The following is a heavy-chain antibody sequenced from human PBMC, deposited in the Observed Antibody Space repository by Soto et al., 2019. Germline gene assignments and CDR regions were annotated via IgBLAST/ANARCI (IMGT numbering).Heavy chain of an antibody. J-gene: IGHJ4*01. CDR3: ARAHPCFLSAFGF. V-gene: IGHV6-1*01. D-gene: IGHD6-19*01. CDR1: GDSVSSNGAA. Sequence: SQTLSLTCAISGDSVSSNGAACNWIRQSPSRGLEWLGRTYYRSRWYSDYAPSVKSRITVNPDTSQNQFSLQLNSVAPEDTAIYYCARAHPCFLSAFGFWGHGTMVTVSS. CDR2: TYYRSRWYS.